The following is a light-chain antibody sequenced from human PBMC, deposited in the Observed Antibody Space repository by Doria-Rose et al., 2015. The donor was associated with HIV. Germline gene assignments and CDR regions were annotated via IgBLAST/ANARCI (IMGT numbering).Light chain of an antibody. CDR1: QRVKSSY. Sequence: TQSPGTLSLSPGERATLSCRVSQRVKSSYLAWYQQKPGQAPRLLIYDASTRATGIPDRFSGSGSGTDFTLTISRLEPEGVAVYYCQQYGTSRGTFGQGTRLEIK. V-gene: IGKV3-20*01. CDR2: DAS. CDR3: QQYGTSRGT. J-gene: IGKJ5*01.